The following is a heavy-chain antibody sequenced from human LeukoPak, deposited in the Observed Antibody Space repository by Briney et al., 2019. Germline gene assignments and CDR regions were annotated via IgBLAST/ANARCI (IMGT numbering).Heavy chain of an antibody. D-gene: IGHD1-1*01. J-gene: IGHJ4*02. CDR2: MSPNSGNT. V-gene: IGHV1-8*01. CDR1: GYTFTSPD. Sequence: ASVKVSCKTSGYTFTSPDINWVRQAAGQGLEWMGWMSPNSGNTGYAQKFQGRVTMTRDTSISTAYMELSSLRSEDTAVYYCARGPQPSNFDYWGQGTLVTVSS. CDR3: ARGPQPSNFDY.